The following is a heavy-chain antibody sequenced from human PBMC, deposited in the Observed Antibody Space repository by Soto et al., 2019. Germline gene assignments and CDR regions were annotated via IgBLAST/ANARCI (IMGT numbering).Heavy chain of an antibody. Sequence: GGSLRLSCAASGVSFSSYWMHWLRQVPGKGLVWVSRINGDGDYTNYADSVTGRFTISRDNAKNTLYLQMNSLRAEDTAVYYCARERGGYSSDFWGQGTLVTVSS. CDR1: GVSFSSYW. CDR2: INGDGDYT. CDR3: ARERGGYSSDF. D-gene: IGHD2-15*01. J-gene: IGHJ4*02. V-gene: IGHV3-74*01.